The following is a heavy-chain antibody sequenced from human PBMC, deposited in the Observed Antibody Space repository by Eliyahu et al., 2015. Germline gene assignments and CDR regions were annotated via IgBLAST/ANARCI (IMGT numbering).Heavy chain of an antibody. Sequence: EVQLLESGGGLVQPGGSLRXSXSASGFPFSSFAMXWVRQAPGKGLGWVSAISGSGGSTYYADSVKGRFTISRDNSKNTLYLQMNSLRAEDTAVYYCANRDYDSSGSFDYWGQGTLVTVSS. J-gene: IGHJ4*02. CDR1: GFPFSSFA. CDR2: ISGSGGST. CDR3: ANRDYDSSGSFDY. D-gene: IGHD3-22*01. V-gene: IGHV3-23*01.